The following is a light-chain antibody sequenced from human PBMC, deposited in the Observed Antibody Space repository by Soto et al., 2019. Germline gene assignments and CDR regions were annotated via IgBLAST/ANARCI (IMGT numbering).Light chain of an antibody. CDR3: QTWDTGARVV. CDR1: SGHSSYA. Sequence: QPVLTQSPSASASLGASVKLTCTLSSGHSSYAIAGHQQQPEKGPRYLMKLSSDGSHSKGDGIPDRFSGSSSGAERSLTISSLQSEDEADYYCQTWDTGARVVFGGGTKVTVL. CDR2: LSSDGSH. V-gene: IGLV4-69*01. J-gene: IGLJ2*01.